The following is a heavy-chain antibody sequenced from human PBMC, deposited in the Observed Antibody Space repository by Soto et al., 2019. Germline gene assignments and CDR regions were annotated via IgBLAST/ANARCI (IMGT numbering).Heavy chain of an antibody. J-gene: IGHJ6*02. Sequence: GEPLKISCQGSGYSFTSYWIGWVRQMPGKGLEWMGIIYPGDSDTRYSPSFQGQVTISADKSISTAYLQWSSLKASDTAMYYCARRRFLGTRPYGMDVWGQGTTVTVSS. D-gene: IGHD3-3*01. V-gene: IGHV5-51*01. CDR1: GYSFTSYW. CDR3: ARRRFLGTRPYGMDV. CDR2: IYPGDSDT.